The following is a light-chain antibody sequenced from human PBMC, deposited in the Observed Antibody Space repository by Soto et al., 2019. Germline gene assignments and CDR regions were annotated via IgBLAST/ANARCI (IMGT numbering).Light chain of an antibody. V-gene: IGKV1-5*03. CDR1: QSISRW. J-gene: IGKJ4*01. Sequence: DIQMTQSPSTPASVGDRVTITCRASQSISRWLAWYQQKPGKAPKLLIYGASSLESGVPSRFRGSGSGPEFTLTISSLLPDDFATYYCQQYSSSSVTFGGGTKVDIK. CDR2: GAS. CDR3: QQYSSSSVT.